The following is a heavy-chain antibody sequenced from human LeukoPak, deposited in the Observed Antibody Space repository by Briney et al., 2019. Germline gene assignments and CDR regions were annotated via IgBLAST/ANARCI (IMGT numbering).Heavy chain of an antibody. D-gene: IGHD7-27*01. CDR3: ASAGDRGTVDF. Sequence: GGPLRLSCAASGLTLSFYWMSWVRQAPGKGLEWVANVKEDGSKKYHVDSMKGRFTISRDNAKNSLYLQVNSLRAEDTAVYYCASAGDRGTVDFWGQGTLVTVSS. J-gene: IGHJ4*02. V-gene: IGHV3-7*01. CDR1: GLTLSFYW. CDR2: VKEDGSKK.